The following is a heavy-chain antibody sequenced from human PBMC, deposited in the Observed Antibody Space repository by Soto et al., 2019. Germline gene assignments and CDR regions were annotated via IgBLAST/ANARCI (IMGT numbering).Heavy chain of an antibody. Sequence: TLSLTCSVSGGSISSGGYSWFWIRHPPGKGLEWIGHIYHIGSPFYNPSLMSRVSISIDRSQNQVSLNLRSVTAADTAVYYCARRLMGEFDYWGQGILVTVSS. CDR1: GGSISSGGYS. D-gene: IGHD2-8*01. CDR2: IYHIGSP. V-gene: IGHV4-30-2*01. CDR3: ARRLMGEFDY. J-gene: IGHJ4*02.